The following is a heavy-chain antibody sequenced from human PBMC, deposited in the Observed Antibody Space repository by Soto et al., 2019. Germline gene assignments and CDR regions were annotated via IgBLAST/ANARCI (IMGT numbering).Heavy chain of an antibody. J-gene: IGHJ2*01. Sequence: EVQLVESGGGLVQPGGSLRLSCAASGFTFSSYSMNWVRQAPGKGLEWVSYISSGSGTIYYEDSVKGRFTISRDNANNSLYLQMNSLRDEDTAVYYCARDADYYATSGYFRLRYFDLWGRGTLVTVSS. V-gene: IGHV3-48*02. CDR1: GFTFSSYS. CDR2: ISSGSGTI. D-gene: IGHD3-22*01. CDR3: ARDADYYATSGYFRLRYFDL.